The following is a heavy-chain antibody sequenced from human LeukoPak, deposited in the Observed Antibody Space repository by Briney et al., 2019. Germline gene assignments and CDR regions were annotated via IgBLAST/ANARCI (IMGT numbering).Heavy chain of an antibody. V-gene: IGHV3-23*01. Sequence: GSLRLSCAASGFTFISYAMSWVRQAPGQGLEGVSAISGSGGSAYYADSVKGRFTISRDNSKNTLYLQMNSLRAEDTAVYYCAKRPTHYYDSSGHRYWGQGTLVTVSS. J-gene: IGHJ4*02. CDR2: ISGSGGSA. CDR3: AKRPTHYYDSSGHRY. CDR1: GFTFISYA. D-gene: IGHD3-22*01.